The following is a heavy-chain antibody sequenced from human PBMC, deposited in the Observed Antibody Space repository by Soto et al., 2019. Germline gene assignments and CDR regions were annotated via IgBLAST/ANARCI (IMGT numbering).Heavy chain of an antibody. CDR2: ISSSSSYI. J-gene: IGHJ6*02. CDR3: ARDHDCDYPYYYYGMDV. Sequence: EVQLVESGGGLVKPEGSLRLSCAASGFTFSSYSMNWVRQAPGKGLEWVSSISSSSSYIYYADSVKGRFTISRDNAKNSLYLQMNSLRAEDTAVYYCARDHDCDYPYYYYGMDVWGQGTTVTVSS. D-gene: IGHD4-17*01. CDR1: GFTFSSYS. V-gene: IGHV3-21*01.